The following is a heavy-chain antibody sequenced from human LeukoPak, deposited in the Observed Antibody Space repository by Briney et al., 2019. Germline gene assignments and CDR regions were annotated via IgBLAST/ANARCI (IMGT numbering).Heavy chain of an antibody. CDR2: ISAYNGNT. Sequence: GASVKVSCKASGYTFTSYGISWVRQAPGQGLEWMGWISAYNGNTNYAQKLQGRVTMTTDTSTSTAYMELRSLRSDDTAVYYCARDRAAAGEWYFDLWGRGTLVTVSS. CDR3: ARDRAAAGEWYFDL. V-gene: IGHV1-18*01. CDR1: GYTFTSYG. D-gene: IGHD6-13*01. J-gene: IGHJ2*01.